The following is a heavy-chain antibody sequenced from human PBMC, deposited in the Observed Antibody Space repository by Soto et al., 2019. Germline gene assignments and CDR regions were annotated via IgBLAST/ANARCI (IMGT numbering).Heavy chain of an antibody. CDR3: AKDPVQTTVTVFDH. CDR2: ISGSGVST. Sequence: PGGSLRLSCSSSGFTFDNYAMSLVRQAPGKGLEWVSGISGSGVSTYYADSVKGRFTISRDNSKNTLFLQMNSLRAEDTAVYYCAKDPVQTTVTVFDHWGQGTLVTV. J-gene: IGHJ4*02. V-gene: IGHV3-23*01. D-gene: IGHD4-17*01. CDR1: GFTFDNYA.